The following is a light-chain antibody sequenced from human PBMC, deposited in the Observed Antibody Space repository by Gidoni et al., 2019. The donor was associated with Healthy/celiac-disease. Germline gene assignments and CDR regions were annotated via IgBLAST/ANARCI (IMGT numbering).Light chain of an antibody. CDR3: QAWDSSTAVV. Sequence: SSDLTQPPSVSVSPGQTASITCSGDKLVDKYACWYQQKPGQSPVLVIYQDSKRPSGIPERFSGSNSGNTATLTISGTQAMDEADYYCQAWDSSTAVVFGGGTKLTVI. J-gene: IGLJ2*01. V-gene: IGLV3-1*01. CDR2: QDS. CDR1: KLVDKY.